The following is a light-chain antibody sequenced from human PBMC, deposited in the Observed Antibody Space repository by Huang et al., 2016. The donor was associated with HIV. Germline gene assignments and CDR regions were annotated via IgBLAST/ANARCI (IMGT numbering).Light chain of an antibody. CDR1: QSTSDH. CDR3: QQYHDWPLT. Sequence: EIVMTQSPATLSVSPGERVTLSCRTSQSTSDHLACSQHKPAQAPRLIIYGASARATGIPARFSGSGSGTDFTLTIGSLQSEDFGTYYCQQYHDWPLTFGGGT. CDR2: GAS. V-gene: IGKV3-15*01. J-gene: IGKJ4*01.